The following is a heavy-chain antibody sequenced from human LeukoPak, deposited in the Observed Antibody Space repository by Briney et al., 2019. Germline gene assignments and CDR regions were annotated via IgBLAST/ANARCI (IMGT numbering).Heavy chain of an antibody. CDR3: ARRHDYGPDVNWFDP. CDR1: GGSISSSSYY. Sequence: SETLSLTCTVSGGSISSSSYYWGWIRQPPGKGLEWIGSIYYSGSTYYNPSLKSRVTISVDTSKSQFSLKLSSVTAADTAVYYCARRHDYGPDVNWFDPWGQGTLVTVSS. J-gene: IGHJ5*02. CDR2: IYYSGST. D-gene: IGHD4/OR15-4a*01. V-gene: IGHV4-39*01.